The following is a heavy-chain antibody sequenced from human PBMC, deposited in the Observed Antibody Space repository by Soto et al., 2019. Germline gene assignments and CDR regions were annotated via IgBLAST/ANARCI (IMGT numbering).Heavy chain of an antibody. Sequence: EVQLLESGGGLVQPGGSLRLSCAASGFTFSSYAMSWVRQAPGKGLEWVSAISGSGGSTYYADSVKGRFTISRDNSKNTLYLQMNSLRAADTAVYYSAKVRRRASYDSSDYWGQGTLVTVSS. D-gene: IGHD3-3*01. CDR1: GFTFSSYA. CDR3: AKVRRRASYDSSDY. V-gene: IGHV3-23*01. J-gene: IGHJ4*02. CDR2: ISGSGGST.